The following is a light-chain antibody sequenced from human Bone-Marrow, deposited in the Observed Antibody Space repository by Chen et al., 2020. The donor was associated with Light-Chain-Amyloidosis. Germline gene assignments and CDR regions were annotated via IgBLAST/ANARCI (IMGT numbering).Light chain of an antibody. CDR3: ATWDDSLSGWV. CDR2: KSN. J-gene: IGLJ3*02. Sequence: QSVLTQPPSASGTPGQRVTISCSGSSSNIGSNYVIWYQKLPGTAPKLLLYKSNERPSGVPERVSGSKSGSSASLAISGLRSEDEADYYCATWDDSLSGWVFGGGTKLTVL. CDR1: SSNIGSNY. V-gene: IGLV1-47*01.